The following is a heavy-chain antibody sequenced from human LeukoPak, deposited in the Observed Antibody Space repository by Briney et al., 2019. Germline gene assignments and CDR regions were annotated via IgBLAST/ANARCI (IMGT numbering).Heavy chain of an antibody. CDR1: GFTFSQYW. V-gene: IGHV3-7*01. Sequence: GGSLRLSCAAPGFTFSQYWMSWVRQAPGKGLEWVANIKHDGSEKQDGSEKNYVDSVKGRFTISRDNAKNSLYLQMNSLRAEDTVVYYCARSGRGVDSFYFYMDVWGKGTTVTVSS. CDR3: ARSGRGVDSFYFYMDV. CDR2: IKHDGSEKQDGSEK. D-gene: IGHD3-10*01. J-gene: IGHJ6*03.